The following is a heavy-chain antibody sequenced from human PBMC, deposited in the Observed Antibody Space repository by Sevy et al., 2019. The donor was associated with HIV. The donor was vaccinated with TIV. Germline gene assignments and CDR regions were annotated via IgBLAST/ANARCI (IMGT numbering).Heavy chain of an antibody. J-gene: IGHJ3*02. CDR3: ARAVAETGDAFDI. CDR2: IYYSGST. D-gene: IGHD2-15*01. Sequence: SETLSLTCTVSGGSISSGGYYWSWIRQHPGKGLEWLGYIYYSGSTYYNPSLKSRVTISVDTSKNQFSLKLSSVTAADTAVYYCARAVAETGDAFDIWGQGTMVTVSS. CDR1: GGSISSGGYY. V-gene: IGHV4-31*03.